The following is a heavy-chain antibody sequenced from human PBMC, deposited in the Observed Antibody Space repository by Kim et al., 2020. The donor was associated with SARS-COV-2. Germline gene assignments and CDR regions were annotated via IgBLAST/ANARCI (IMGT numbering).Heavy chain of an antibody. J-gene: IGHJ4*02. Sequence: GGSLRLSCVASGFTFSNFWMDWVRQTPGKGLEWVANIRGDASEKNYLDSVKGRFTVSRDNVKNSVYLQMNSLRAEDTAIYYCANLKYFWGQGILVTVSS. CDR1: GFTFSNFW. CDR3: ANLKYF. CDR2: IRGDASEK. V-gene: IGHV3-7*01.